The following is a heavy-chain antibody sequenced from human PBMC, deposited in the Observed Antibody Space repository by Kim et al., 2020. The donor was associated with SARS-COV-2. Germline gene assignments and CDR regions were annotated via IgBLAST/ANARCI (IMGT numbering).Heavy chain of an antibody. Sequence: GGSLRLSCAASGFTFSSYAMSWVRQAPGKGLEWVSFISGSGDKTYYADSVKGRVTISRDNSKSTLYLQMNSLGAEDTAVYYCAVKGAFGSGYGGQGTLVTVSS. J-gene: IGHJ4*02. D-gene: IGHD3-3*01. CDR1: GFTFSSYA. CDR3: AVKGAFGSGY. CDR2: ISGSGDKT. V-gene: IGHV3-23*01.